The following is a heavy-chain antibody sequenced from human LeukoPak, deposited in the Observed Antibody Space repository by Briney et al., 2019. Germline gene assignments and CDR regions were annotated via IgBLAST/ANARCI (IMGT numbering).Heavy chain of an antibody. CDR1: GGSISSYY. V-gene: IGHV4-59*01. D-gene: IGHD6-13*01. CDR2: IYYSGSP. Sequence: SETLSLTCTVSGGSISSYYWSWIRQPPGKGLEWIGYIYYSGSPNYSPSLKSRLTISVDTSKNQFSLKLSSVTAADTAVYYCARTYGSSGLGYFDLWGRGTLVTVSS. J-gene: IGHJ2*01. CDR3: ARTYGSSGLGYFDL.